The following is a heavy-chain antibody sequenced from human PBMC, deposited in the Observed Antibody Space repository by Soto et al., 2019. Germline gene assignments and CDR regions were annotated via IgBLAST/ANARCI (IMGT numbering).Heavy chain of an antibody. J-gene: IGHJ4*02. CDR2: ISYDGSNK. CDR3: AKAYNWYDYHFDY. D-gene: IGHD1-20*01. CDR1: GFTFSGYG. Sequence: QVQLVESGGGVVQPGRSLRLSCAASGFTFSGYGMHWVRQAPGKGLEWVAFISYDGSNKYYAYSVKGPFTISRDNSKNTLYLQMNSPKDEDKAVYYCAKAYNWYDYHFDYWGQGTLVTVSS. V-gene: IGHV3-30*18.